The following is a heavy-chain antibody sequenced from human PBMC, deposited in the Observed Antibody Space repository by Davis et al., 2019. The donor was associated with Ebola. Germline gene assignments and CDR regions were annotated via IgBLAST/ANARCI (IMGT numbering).Heavy chain of an antibody. Sequence: GESLKISCAASGFTFSSYWMSWVRQAPGKGLEWVANMKQDGSEENYVDSVKGRFTISRDNTNNSLYLQMNSLRAEDTAVYYCAKLPWPSVPDYFDYWGQGTLVTVSS. CDR3: AKLPWPSVPDYFDY. J-gene: IGHJ4*02. D-gene: IGHD5-12*01. CDR2: MKQDGSEE. V-gene: IGHV3-7*03. CDR1: GFTFSSYW.